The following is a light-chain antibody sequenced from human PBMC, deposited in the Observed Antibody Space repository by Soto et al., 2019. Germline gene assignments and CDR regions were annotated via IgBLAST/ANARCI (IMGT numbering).Light chain of an antibody. CDR1: QSVSSC. CDR3: QRRSNWRPGLT. J-gene: IGKJ4*01. CDR2: DAS. V-gene: IGKV3-11*01. Sequence: EILLTQSPATLSLSPGERATLSCRASQSVSSCLAWYQQKPGQAPRLLIYDASNRATGIPARFSGSGSGTDFALTISIIEPEDYAVYYCQRRSNWRPGLTFGGGTKVDIK.